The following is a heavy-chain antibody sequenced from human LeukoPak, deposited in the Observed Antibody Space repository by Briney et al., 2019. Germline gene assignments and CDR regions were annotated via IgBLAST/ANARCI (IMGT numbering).Heavy chain of an antibody. J-gene: IGHJ4*02. V-gene: IGHV4-34*01. D-gene: IGHD3-3*01. Sequence: SETLSLTCAVYGGSFSGYYWSWIRQPPGKGLEWIGEINHSGSTNYNPSLKSRVTISVDTSKNQFSLKLSSVTAADTAVYYCARGPYDFWSGSKYYFDYWGQGTLVTVSS. CDR2: INHSGST. CDR3: ARGPYDFWSGSKYYFDY. CDR1: GGSFSGYY.